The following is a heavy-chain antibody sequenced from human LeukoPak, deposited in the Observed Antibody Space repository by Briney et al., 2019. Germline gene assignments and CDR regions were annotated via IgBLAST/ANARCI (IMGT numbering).Heavy chain of an antibody. Sequence: GGSLRLSCAASGFSFDNHAMHWARQAPGKGLEWVALISYDGSEGYYADSVKGRFTISRDNSKNTLYLQMNSLRPEDTGVHFCARDRLPVVVPAAPTALDSWGQGTLLTVSS. V-gene: IGHV3-30*01. CDR2: ISYDGSEG. D-gene: IGHD2-2*01. CDR1: GFSFDNHA. J-gene: IGHJ4*02. CDR3: ARDRLPVVVPAAPTALDS.